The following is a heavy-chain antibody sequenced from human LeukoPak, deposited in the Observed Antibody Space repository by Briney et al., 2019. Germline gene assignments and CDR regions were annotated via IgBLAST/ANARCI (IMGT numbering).Heavy chain of an antibody. CDR1: GGSISSSYYY. CDR3: ASTRGYKYFFDY. D-gene: IGHD2/OR15-2a*01. CDR2: IYYSGST. Sequence: SETLSLTCTVSGGSISSSYYYWGWIRQPPGKGLEWLGSIYYSGSTYNNPSLKSRGTISVDTSKNQFSLKLSSVTAADTAVYYCASTRGYKYFFDYWGQGTLLTVSS. J-gene: IGHJ4*02. V-gene: IGHV4-39*01.